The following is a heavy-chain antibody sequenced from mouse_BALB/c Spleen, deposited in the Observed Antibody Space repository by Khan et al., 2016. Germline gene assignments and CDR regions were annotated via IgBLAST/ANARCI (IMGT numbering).Heavy chain of an antibody. J-gene: IGHJ4*01. D-gene: IGHD2-14*01. Sequence: VQLQESGPGLVAPSQSLSITCTVSGFSLTSYDISWIRQPPGKGLEWLGVIWTGGGTNYNSAFMSRLSISKDNSKSQVFLKMNSLQTDDKAIYYWVRSYRYDPYAMDYWGKGTSVTVSS. V-gene: IGHV2-9-2*01. CDR1: GFSLTSYD. CDR2: IWTGGGT. CDR3: VRSYRYDPYAMDY.